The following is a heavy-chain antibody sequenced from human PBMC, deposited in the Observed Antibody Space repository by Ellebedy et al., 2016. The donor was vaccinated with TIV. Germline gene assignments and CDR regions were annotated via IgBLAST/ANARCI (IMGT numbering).Heavy chain of an antibody. V-gene: IGHV3-23*01. CDR3: AKDTLDLTGHYHEFFHH. CDR1: GFTFGSYA. Sequence: GESLKISCAASGFTFGSYAMSWVRQAPGKGLEWVSTVSGSGANTYYADSVKGRFTVSRDTSKNTVSLQMNSLRAEDTAVYFCAKDTLDLTGHYHEFFHHWGQGILVTVAS. D-gene: IGHD3-9*01. J-gene: IGHJ1*01. CDR2: VSGSGANT.